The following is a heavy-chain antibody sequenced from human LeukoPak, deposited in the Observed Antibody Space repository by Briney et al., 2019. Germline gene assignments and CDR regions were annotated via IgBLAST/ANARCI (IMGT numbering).Heavy chain of an antibody. J-gene: IGHJ1*01. CDR3: ARDSRPHIPRHVFQH. D-gene: IGHD2-2*02. Sequence: GGSLRLSCAGSGFTFSSYVMYWVRQAPGKGLEWVSSISGSGDATYYADSVKGRFTISRDNSKNTVYLQMNSLGAEDTAVYYCARDSRPHIPRHVFQHWGHGTLCTVSS. CDR1: GFTFSSYV. CDR2: ISGSGDAT. V-gene: IGHV3-23*01.